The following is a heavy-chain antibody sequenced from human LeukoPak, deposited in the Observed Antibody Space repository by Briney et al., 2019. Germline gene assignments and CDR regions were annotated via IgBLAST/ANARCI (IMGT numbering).Heavy chain of an antibody. CDR2: INGGGGST. J-gene: IGHJ4*02. D-gene: IGHD3-16*01. CDR3: AKAPGGIVGY. Sequence: GGSLRLSCAASGFTFSSYWMSWVRQAPGKGLEWVSAINGGGGSTYYADSVKGRFTISRDNSKNTLYLQMNSLRAEDTAVYYCAKAPGGIVGYWGQGTLVTVSS. V-gene: IGHV3-23*01. CDR1: GFTFSSYW.